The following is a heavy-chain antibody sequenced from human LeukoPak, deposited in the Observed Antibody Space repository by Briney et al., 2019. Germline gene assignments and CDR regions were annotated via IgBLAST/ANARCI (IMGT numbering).Heavy chain of an antibody. V-gene: IGHV3-7*01. Sequence: GSLRLSCAASGFTFSNYWMTWVRRAPGKGLEWVANIRRDGSETHYVDSVMGRFTISRDNAKNSLYLQMNSLRAEDTAVYYCARDDTHYGSSGSFYDAFDIWGQGTMVTVSS. CDR1: GFTFSNYW. CDR3: ARDDTHYGSSGSFYDAFDI. D-gene: IGHD3-22*01. CDR2: IRRDGSET. J-gene: IGHJ3*02.